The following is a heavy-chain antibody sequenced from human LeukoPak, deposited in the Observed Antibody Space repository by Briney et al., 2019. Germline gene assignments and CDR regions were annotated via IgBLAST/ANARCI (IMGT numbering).Heavy chain of an antibody. D-gene: IGHD3-10*01. J-gene: IGHJ5*02. CDR2: IFYTGST. V-gene: IGHV4-59*01. Sequence: NASETLSLTCTVSGGSISSYYWSWIRQPPGKGLEWIGHIFYTGSTTYNPSLKSRVTISVDKSKNQFSLKLSSVTTADTAIYFCARAGAWQIDPWGQGTLVTVSS. CDR3: ARAGAWQIDP. CDR1: GGSISSYY.